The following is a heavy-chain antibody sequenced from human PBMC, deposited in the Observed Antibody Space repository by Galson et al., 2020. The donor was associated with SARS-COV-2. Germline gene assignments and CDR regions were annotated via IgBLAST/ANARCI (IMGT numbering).Heavy chain of an antibody. J-gene: IGHJ4*02. CDR3: ARDRDYYDSSGYSN. Sequence: ASETLSLTCAVSGDSISTYYWNWIRQPPGKGLEWIGNIYYSGGTDYNPSLRSRVTISVDTSNNKLSLTLTSVTAADTAVYYCARDRDYYDSSGYSNWGPGILVTVSS. CDR1: GDSISTYY. CDR2: IYYSGGT. D-gene: IGHD3-22*01. V-gene: IGHV4-59*01.